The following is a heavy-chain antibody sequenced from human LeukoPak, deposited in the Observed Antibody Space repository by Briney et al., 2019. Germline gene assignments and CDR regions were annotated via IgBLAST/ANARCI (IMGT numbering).Heavy chain of an antibody. CDR1: GFTVGSNT. Sequence: GGSLRLSCAASGFTVGSNTMSWVRQAPGKGLEWVSIIYSGGSTSYADSVKGRFTISRDNAKNTLYLQMNSLRAEDTAVYYCARGYSGYFYYWGQGTLVTVSS. CDR2: IYSGGST. J-gene: IGHJ4*02. CDR3: ARGYSGYFYY. V-gene: IGHV3-53*01. D-gene: IGHD5-12*01.